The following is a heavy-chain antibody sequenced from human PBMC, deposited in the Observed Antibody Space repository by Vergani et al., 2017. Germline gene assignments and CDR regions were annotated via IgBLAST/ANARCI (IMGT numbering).Heavy chain of an antibody. V-gene: IGHV3-30*02. CDR2: IQFDGSNQ. CDR3: AKHFSGWGIDY. J-gene: IGHJ4*02. D-gene: IGHD6-19*01. CDR1: GFTLSNYD. Sequence: QVQLVESGGGVVQRGGSLRLSCATSGFTLSNYDMQWIRQGPGKGLEFVAFIQFDGSNQYYADSVKGRFTLSRDFSKTTLYLQMNSLRTDDTATYYCAKHFSGWGIDYWGKGTQVIVSS.